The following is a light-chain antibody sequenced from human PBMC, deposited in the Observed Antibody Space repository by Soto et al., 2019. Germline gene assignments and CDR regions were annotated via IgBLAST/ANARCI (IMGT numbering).Light chain of an antibody. CDR2: WAS. V-gene: IGKV4-1*01. J-gene: IGKJ4*01. CDR1: QSVLYSSNNKNY. CDR3: QQDYSTPLT. Sequence: DIVMTQSPDSLAVSLGERAAINCKSSQSVLYSSNNKNYLAWYQQKPGQPPKLLIYWASTRESGVPDRFSGSGSGQDFTLTISSLQAEDVAGYYCQQDYSTPLTFGGGTKVQIK.